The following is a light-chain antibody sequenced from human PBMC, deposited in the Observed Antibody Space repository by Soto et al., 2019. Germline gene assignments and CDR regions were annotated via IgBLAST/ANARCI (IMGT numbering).Light chain of an antibody. CDR3: QQSYTAPSIT. Sequence: DVQVTQSPSSLSASVGDKVTITCRASQSISSSLNWYQQKSGKAPNLLIYGVSRLQGGVPSRFSGSGSGTDFTLSISSLQPEDFATYYCQQSYTAPSITFGHGTRLEIK. CDR2: GVS. CDR1: QSISSS. J-gene: IGKJ5*01. V-gene: IGKV1-39*01.